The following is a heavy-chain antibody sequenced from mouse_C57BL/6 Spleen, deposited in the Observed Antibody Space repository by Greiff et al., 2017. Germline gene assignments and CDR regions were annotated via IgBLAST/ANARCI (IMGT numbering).Heavy chain of an antibody. CDR3: AREYGSWFAY. J-gene: IGHJ3*01. CDR2: ISYDGSN. Sequence: EVKLMESGPGLVKPSQSLSLTCSVTGYSITSGYYWNWIRQFPGNKLEWMGYISYDGSNNYNPSLKNRISITRDTSKNQFFLKLSSVTTEDTATYYCAREYGSWFAYWGQGTLVTVSA. D-gene: IGHD2-10*02. V-gene: IGHV3-6*01. CDR1: GYSITSGYY.